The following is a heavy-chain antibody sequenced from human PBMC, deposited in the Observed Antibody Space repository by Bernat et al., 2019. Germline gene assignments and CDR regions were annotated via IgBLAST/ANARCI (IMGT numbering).Heavy chain of an antibody. V-gene: IGHV3-30*14. CDR1: GFTFSSHA. Sequence: QVQLVESGGGVVQPGRSLRLSCAASGFTFSSHAMHWVRQAPGKGLEWVAVISYDGSNKYYADSVKGRFTISRDNSKNTLYLQMNSLRAEDTAVYYCARSEIDWGQGTLVTVSS. CDR2: ISYDGSNK. CDR3: ARSEID. D-gene: IGHD1-14*01. J-gene: IGHJ4*02.